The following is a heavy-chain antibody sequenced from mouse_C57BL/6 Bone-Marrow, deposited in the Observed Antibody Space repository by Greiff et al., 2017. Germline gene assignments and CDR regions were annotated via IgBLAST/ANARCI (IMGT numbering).Heavy chain of an antibody. V-gene: IGHV1-61*01. CDR2: IYPSDSET. CDR1: GYTFTSYW. Sequence: QVQLQQPGAELVRPGSSVKLSCKASGYTFTSYWMDWVKQRPGQGLEWIGNIYPSDSETLYNQKFKDKATLTVDKSSSTAYMQLSSLTSEDSAVYYCARYGNYPYWYFDVWGTGTTVTVSS. CDR3: ARYGNYPYWYFDV. D-gene: IGHD2-1*01. J-gene: IGHJ1*03.